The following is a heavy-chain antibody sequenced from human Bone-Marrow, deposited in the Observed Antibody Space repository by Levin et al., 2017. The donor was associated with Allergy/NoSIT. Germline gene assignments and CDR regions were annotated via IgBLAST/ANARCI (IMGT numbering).Heavy chain of an antibody. J-gene: IGHJ3*02. CDR3: ATASHDTPHQYRSDAFDI. CDR2: ISAYNGNT. Sequence: ASVKVSCKASGYTFTSYGISWVRQAPGQGLEWMGWISAYNGNTNYAQKLQGRVTMTTDTSTSTAYMELRSLRSDDTAVYYCATASHDTPHQYRSDAFDIWGQGTMVTVSS. CDR1: GYTFTSYG. D-gene: IGHD3-9*01. V-gene: IGHV1-18*01.